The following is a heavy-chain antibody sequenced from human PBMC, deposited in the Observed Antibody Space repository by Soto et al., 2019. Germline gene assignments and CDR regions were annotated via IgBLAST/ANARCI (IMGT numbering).Heavy chain of an antibody. CDR2: ISWNSGNL. Sequence: EVQLVESGGGLVQPGRSLRLSCAASGFTFDDYAMHWVRQGPGKGLEWVSSISWNSGNLGYADSVKGRFTISRDNAKNSLYLQRNSLRGEDTALYYCAKGASTTGFAVNDYWGQGTLVTVSS. CDR1: GFTFDDYA. D-gene: IGHD4-17*01. J-gene: IGHJ4*02. CDR3: AKGASTTGFAVNDY. V-gene: IGHV3-9*01.